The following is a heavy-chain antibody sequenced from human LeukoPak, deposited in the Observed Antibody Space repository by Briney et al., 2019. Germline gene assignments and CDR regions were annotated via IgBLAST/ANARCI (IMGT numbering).Heavy chain of an antibody. V-gene: IGHV3-74*01. CDR3: ARLGAAGLLHY. Sequence: GGSLRLSCAASGVAFIKYWMRWVRQTPGEGLVWVSRINGDGSTTSYADSVKGGFTISRDNAKNTLYLQMSSLRAEDTAVYYCARLGAAGLLHYWGQGTLVTVSS. D-gene: IGHD2-21*01. CDR2: INGDGSTT. J-gene: IGHJ4*02. CDR1: GVAFIKYW.